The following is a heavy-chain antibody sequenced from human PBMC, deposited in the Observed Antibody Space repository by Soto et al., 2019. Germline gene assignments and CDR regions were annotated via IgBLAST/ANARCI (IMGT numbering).Heavy chain of an antibody. CDR3: AKAAGVPTNYYYYMDV. Sequence: GGSLRLSCAASGFTFSSYAMSWVRQAPGKGLEWVSAISGSGGSTYYADSVKGRFTISRDNSKNTLYLQMNSLRAEDTAVYYCAKAAGVPTNYYYYMDVWGKGTTVTVSS. D-gene: IGHD6-19*01. V-gene: IGHV3-23*01. J-gene: IGHJ6*03. CDR2: ISGSGGST. CDR1: GFTFSSYA.